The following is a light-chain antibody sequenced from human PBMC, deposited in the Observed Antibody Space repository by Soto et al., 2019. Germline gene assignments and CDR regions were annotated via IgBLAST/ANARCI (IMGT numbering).Light chain of an antibody. J-gene: IGKJ1*01. V-gene: IGKV1-5*01. CDR2: DAS. CDR1: QSISSW. Sequence: DIQMTQSPSTLSASVGDRVSITCRASQSISSWLAWYQQKPGKAPKLVIYDASTLESGVPSRFSGSGSGTEFTLTIRSLQPDDFATYYCQQYNSYSWTFGQGTKVE. CDR3: QQYNSYSWT.